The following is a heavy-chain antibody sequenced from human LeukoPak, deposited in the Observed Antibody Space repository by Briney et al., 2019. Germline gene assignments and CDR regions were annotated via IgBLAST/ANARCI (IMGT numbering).Heavy chain of an antibody. V-gene: IGHV3-53*01. Sequence: RGSLRLSCAASGFTVSSNYMSWVRQAPGKGLEWVSVIYSGGSTYYADSVKGRFTISRDNSKNTLYLQMNSLRAEDTAVYYCARASGDYYDSSGYYYSDAFDIWGQGTMVTVSS. D-gene: IGHD3-22*01. CDR2: IYSGGST. CDR3: ARASGDYYDSSGYYYSDAFDI. CDR1: GFTVSSNY. J-gene: IGHJ3*02.